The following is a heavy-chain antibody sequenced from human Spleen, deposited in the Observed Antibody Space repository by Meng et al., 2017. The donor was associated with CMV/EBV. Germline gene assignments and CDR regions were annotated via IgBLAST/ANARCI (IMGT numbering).Heavy chain of an antibody. V-gene: IGHV4-34*01. CDR1: GGSFSGYY. J-gene: IGHJ4*02. Sequence: SETLSLTCAVYGGSFSGYYWSWIRQPPGKGLEWIGEINHSGSTNYNPSLKSRVTISVDTSKNQFSLKLSSVTAADTAVYYCARGRRDGYNRRSPFDYWGQGTLVTVSS. CDR2: INHSGST. CDR3: ARGRRDGYNRRSPFDY. D-gene: IGHD5-24*01.